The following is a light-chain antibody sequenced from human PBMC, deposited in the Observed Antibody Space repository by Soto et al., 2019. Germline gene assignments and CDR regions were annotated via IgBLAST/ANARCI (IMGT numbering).Light chain of an antibody. Sequence: QSALTQPPSASGSPGQSVTISCTGTSGDVGGYDYVSWYQQHPGKAPKLMIYEVTKRPLGVPDRFSGSKSGNTASLTASGLQAEDEAEYYCSSYAGSDNPYVFGTGTKVTVL. J-gene: IGLJ1*01. CDR1: SGDVGGYDY. CDR3: SSYAGSDNPYV. V-gene: IGLV2-8*01. CDR2: EVT.